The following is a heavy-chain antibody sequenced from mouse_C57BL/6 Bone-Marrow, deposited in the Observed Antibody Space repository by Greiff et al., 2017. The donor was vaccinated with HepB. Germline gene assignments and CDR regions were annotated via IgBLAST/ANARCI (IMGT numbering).Heavy chain of an antibody. CDR3: ARMGRDTTVVDWYFDV. J-gene: IGHJ1*03. Sequence: QVQLQQSGPELVKPGASVKISCKASGYAFSSSWMNWVKQRPGKGLEWIGRIYPGDGDTNYNGKFKGKATLTADKSSSTASMQLSSLTSEDSAVYFCARMGRDTTVVDWYFDVWGTGTTVTVSS. V-gene: IGHV1-82*01. D-gene: IGHD1-1*01. CDR1: GYAFSSSW. CDR2: IYPGDGDT.